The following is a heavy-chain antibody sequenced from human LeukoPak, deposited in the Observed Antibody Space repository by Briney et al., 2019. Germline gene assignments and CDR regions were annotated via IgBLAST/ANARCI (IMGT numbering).Heavy chain of an antibody. Sequence: PGGSLRLSCGATGFTISSYWMHWVRQAPGKGLVWVSRINGDGSSTTYADSEKGRFSISRDNAKNTLYLQMNSLRAEDTAVYYCAKGGTTVVDYWGQGTLVTVSS. J-gene: IGHJ4*02. CDR3: AKGGTTVVDY. CDR2: INGDGSST. V-gene: IGHV3-74*03. D-gene: IGHD4-23*01. CDR1: GFTISSYW.